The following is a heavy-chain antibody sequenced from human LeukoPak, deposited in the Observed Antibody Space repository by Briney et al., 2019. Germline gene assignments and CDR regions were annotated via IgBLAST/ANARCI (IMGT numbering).Heavy chain of an antibody. J-gene: IGHJ6*02. CDR3: ARDARLWDPILDYGMDV. D-gene: IGHD3-16*01. CDR1: GITVSSNY. CDR2: IYSGGRT. V-gene: IGHV3-66*01. Sequence: GGSLRLSCAASGITVSSNYMNWVRQAPGKGLKWVSVIYSGGRTYYADSVKGRFTISRDNSKNTLYLQMNSLRAEDTAMYDCARDARLWDPILDYGMDVWGQGTTVTVSS.